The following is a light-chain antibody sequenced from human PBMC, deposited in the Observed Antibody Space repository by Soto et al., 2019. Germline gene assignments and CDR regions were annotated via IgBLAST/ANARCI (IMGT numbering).Light chain of an antibody. CDR3: TSDRKGPLYV. Sequence: QSALTQPASVSGSPGQSITISCTEASSDVGGYKNVSWYQLHPGKAPKLMISDVSNRPSGVSDRFSGSKAGDTACLTISGLQLEDEAEYYCTSDRKGPLYVFGSGTKLTVL. V-gene: IGLV2-14*01. J-gene: IGLJ1*01. CDR2: DVS. CDR1: SSDVGGYKN.